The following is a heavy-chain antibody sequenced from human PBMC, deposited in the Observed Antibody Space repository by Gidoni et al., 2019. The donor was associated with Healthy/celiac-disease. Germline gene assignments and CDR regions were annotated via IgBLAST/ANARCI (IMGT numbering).Heavy chain of an antibody. D-gene: IGHD3-22*01. CDR1: GFTFSSYS. J-gene: IGHJ4*02. Sequence: EVQLVESGGGLVKPGGSLRLSCAASGFTFSSYSMNWVRQAPGKGLEWVSSISSSSSYIYYADSVKGRFTISRDNAKNSLYLQMNSLRAEDTAVYYCARVDPSYDSSGYFPYWGQGTLVTVSS. CDR2: ISSSSSYI. CDR3: ARVDPSYDSSGYFPY. V-gene: IGHV3-21*01.